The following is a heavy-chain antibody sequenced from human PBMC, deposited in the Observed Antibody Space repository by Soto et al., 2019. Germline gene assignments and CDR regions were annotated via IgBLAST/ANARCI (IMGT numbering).Heavy chain of an antibody. J-gene: IGHJ5*02. Sequence: PGGSLRLSCAASGFTLRIFTMNWVRHAPGKGLEWVSTISSNSAYIYYTDALRGRFTISRDNAKNSLHLQMNSLRAEDTAVYYCTRDASRDSSARGWFDPWGPGTLVTVSS. CDR3: TRDASRDSSARGWFDP. V-gene: IGHV3-21*01. D-gene: IGHD6-13*01. CDR1: GFTLRIFT. CDR2: ISSNSAYI.